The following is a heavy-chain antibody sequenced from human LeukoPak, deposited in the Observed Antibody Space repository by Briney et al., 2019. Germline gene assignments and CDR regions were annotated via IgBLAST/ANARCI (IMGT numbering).Heavy chain of an antibody. J-gene: IGHJ4*02. V-gene: IGHV3-21*04. CDR3: AKAVVHI. CDR1: GFTLSSYS. CDR2: ISSSSYYI. D-gene: IGHD2-15*01. Sequence: SGGSLRLSCAASGFTLSSYSMNWVRQAPGKGLEWVSSISSSSYYIYYAESVKGRFTISRDNAKNTLYLQMNSLRAEDTAVYYCAKAVVHIWGQGTLVTVSS.